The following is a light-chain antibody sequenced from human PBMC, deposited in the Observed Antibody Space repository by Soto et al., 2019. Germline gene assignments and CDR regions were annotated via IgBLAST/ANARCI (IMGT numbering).Light chain of an antibody. CDR1: QSVSSSY. CDR2: GAS. CDR3: QQYGSSPEYT. V-gene: IGKV3-20*01. J-gene: IGKJ2*01. Sequence: EIVLTQSPGTLSLSPGERATLSCRASQSVSSSYLAWYQQKPGQAPRLLIYGASSRVTGIPDRFSGSGSGTDFTLTLSRLEPEDLAVYYCQQYGSSPEYTFGQGTKLEIK.